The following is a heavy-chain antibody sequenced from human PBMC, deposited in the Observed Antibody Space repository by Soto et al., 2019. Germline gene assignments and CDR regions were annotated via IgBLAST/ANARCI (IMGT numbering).Heavy chain of an antibody. CDR1: GYSFTDYH. V-gene: IGHV1-2*04. CDR2: INPKSGGT. J-gene: IGHJ6*02. D-gene: IGHD2-8*01. CDR3: ARGDSTDCSNGVCSFFYNHDMDV. Sequence: GASVKVSCKASGYSFTDYHIHWVRQAPGHGLEWLGRINPKSGGTSTAQKFQGWVTMTTDTSISPASMELTRLTSDDTAIYYCARGDSTDCSNGVCSFFYNHDMDVWGQGTTVTVSS.